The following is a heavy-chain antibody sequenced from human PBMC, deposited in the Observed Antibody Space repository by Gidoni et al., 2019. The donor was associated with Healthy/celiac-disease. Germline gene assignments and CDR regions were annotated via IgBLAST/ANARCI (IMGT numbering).Heavy chain of an antibody. V-gene: IGHV6-1*01. Sequence: QVQLQQSGPGLVKPSQTLSLTCAISGDSVSSNSPAWNWIRQSPSRGLEWLGRTYYRSKWYNDYAVSVKSRITINPDTSKNQFSLQLNSVTPEDTAVYYCAREDLHSSSWSPYYYYYGMDVWGQGTTVTVSS. CDR1: GDSVSSNSPA. D-gene: IGHD6-13*01. CDR2: TYYRSKWYN. J-gene: IGHJ6*02. CDR3: AREDLHSSSWSPYYYYYGMDV.